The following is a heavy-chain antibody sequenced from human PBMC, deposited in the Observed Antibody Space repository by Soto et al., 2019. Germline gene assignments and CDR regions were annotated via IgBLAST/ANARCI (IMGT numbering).Heavy chain of an antibody. V-gene: IGHV2-5*02. D-gene: IGHD3-16*02. CDR2: IYWDDDK. CDR3: AHVFNSNSGSYRYFDY. Sequence: QITLKESGPTLVNPTQTLTLTCTFSGFSLTTGGVGVAGIRQPQGKARDWLAPIYWDDDKRYSPSLKSRLTITKDTSKNQVVLTLTNMDPVDTATFYCAHVFNSNSGSYRYFDYWGQGTLVTVSS. CDR1: GFSLTTGGVG. J-gene: IGHJ4*02.